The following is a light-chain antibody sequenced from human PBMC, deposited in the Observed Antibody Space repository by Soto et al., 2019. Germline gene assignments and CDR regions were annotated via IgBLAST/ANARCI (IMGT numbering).Light chain of an antibody. V-gene: IGKV1-5*03. Sequence: DIQMTQSPSTLSASVGDRVTITCRASQNINRWLAWYQQRPGKAPNLLIHKASTLEAGVPSRFSGSASGTEFTLTISSLQPYYFAAYFCLQYHVYPLTFGGGTKVDIK. CDR1: QNINRW. J-gene: IGKJ4*01. CDR3: LQYHVYPLT. CDR2: KAS.